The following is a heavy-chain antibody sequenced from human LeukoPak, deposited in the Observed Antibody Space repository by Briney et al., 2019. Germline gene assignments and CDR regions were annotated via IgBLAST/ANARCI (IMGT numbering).Heavy chain of an antibody. CDR2: MNPNSGNR. J-gene: IGHJ3*02. V-gene: IGHV1-8*01. D-gene: IGHD3-9*01. CDR3: ARVGRYELRYFDSLLYPSAFDI. Sequence: VASVGVSYTASGYTFTIYDINWVRQATGEGLVWMGWMNPNSGNRGYAQKFQGRVTMTRNTSISTAYMELSSLRSEDTAVYYCARVGRYELRYFDSLLYPSAFDIWGQGTMVTVSS. CDR1: GYTFTIYD.